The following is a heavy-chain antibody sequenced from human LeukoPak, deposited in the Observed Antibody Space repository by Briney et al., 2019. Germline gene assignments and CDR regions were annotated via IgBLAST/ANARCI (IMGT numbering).Heavy chain of an antibody. Sequence: PGGSLRLSCAASGFTFSSYAMSWVRQAPGKGLEWVSAISGSGGSTYYADSVKGRFTISRDNSKNTLYLQMNSLRAEDTAVYYCAEVGGTTLYYYYYMDVWGKGTTVTVSS. CDR1: GFTFSSYA. D-gene: IGHD3-16*01. CDR3: AEVGGTTLYYYYYMDV. V-gene: IGHV3-23*01. CDR2: ISGSGGST. J-gene: IGHJ6*03.